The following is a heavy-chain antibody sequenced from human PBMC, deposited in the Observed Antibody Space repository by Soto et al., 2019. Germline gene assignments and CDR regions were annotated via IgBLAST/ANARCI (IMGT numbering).Heavy chain of an antibody. CDR1: GGSISSYY. J-gene: IGHJ4*02. CDR3: ARNGNYGSGSYYYPAIYPFFDY. D-gene: IGHD3-10*01. Sequence: PSETLSLTCTVSGGSISSYYWSWIRQPPGKGLEWIGYIYYSGSTNYNPSLKSRVTISVDTSKNQFSLKLSSVTAADTAVYYCARNGNYGSGSYYYPAIYPFFDYWGQGTLVTVS. V-gene: IGHV4-59*01. CDR2: IYYSGST.